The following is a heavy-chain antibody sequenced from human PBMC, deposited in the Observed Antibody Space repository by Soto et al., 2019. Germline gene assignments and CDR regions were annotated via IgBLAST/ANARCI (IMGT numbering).Heavy chain of an antibody. V-gene: IGHV3-30*18. CDR1: GFTFSSYG. D-gene: IGHD5-18*01. CDR2: ISYDGSNK. Sequence: QVQLVESGGGVVQPGRSLRLSCAASGFTFSSYGMHWVRQAPGKGLEWVAVISYDGSNKYYADSVKGRFTISRDNSKNTLCLQMNSLRAEDTAVYYCAKSAKRGYGYGQHYYFAYWGQGTLVTVSS. J-gene: IGHJ4*02. CDR3: AKSAKRGYGYGQHYYFAY.